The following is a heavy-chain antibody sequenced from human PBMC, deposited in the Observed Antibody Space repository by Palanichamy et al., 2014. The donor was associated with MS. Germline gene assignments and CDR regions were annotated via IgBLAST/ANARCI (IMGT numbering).Heavy chain of an antibody. Sequence: QVQLQESGPGLVKPSQTLSLTCTVSGDSISSGNYYWTWIRQPAGKGLEWIGRSHTSGTTNYNPSLKSRVTISIDTSKNQFSLKLSSVTAADTAVYYCARDRVSVLSNSYFDYWGQGTLVTASS. V-gene: IGHV4-61*02. J-gene: IGHJ4*02. D-gene: IGHD2-8*01. CDR2: SHTSGTT. CDR3: ARDRVSVLSNSYFDY. CDR1: GDSISSGNYY.